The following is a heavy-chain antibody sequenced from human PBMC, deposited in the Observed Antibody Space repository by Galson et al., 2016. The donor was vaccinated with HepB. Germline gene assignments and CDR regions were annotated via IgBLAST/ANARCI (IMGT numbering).Heavy chain of an antibody. V-gene: IGHV1-46*01. CDR1: GYTFTRYY. CDR2: INPSGGST. J-gene: IGHJ4*02. D-gene: IGHD3-22*01. Sequence: SVKVSFKASGYTFTRYYIHWVRQAPGQGLEWMGVINPSGGSTKDAQKFQGRVTMTRDTSTSTVYMELSSLRSEDTAVYFCARGGYYDSSGSLRYWGQGTLVTVSS. CDR3: ARGGYYDSSGSLRY.